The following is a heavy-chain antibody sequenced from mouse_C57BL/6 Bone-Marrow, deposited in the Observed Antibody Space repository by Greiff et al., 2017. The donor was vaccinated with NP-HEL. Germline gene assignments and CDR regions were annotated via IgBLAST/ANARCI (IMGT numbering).Heavy chain of an antibody. CDR3: AREGTVAWFAY. CDR2: IDPSDSYT. J-gene: IGHJ3*01. CDR1: GYTFTSYW. D-gene: IGHD4-1*01. V-gene: IGHV1-69*01. Sequence: QVHVKQPGAELVMPGASVKLSCKASGYTFTSYWMHWVKQRPGQGLEWIGEIDPSDSYTNYNQKFKGKSTLTVDKSSSTAYMQLSSLTSEDSAVYYCAREGTVAWFAYWGQGTLVTVSA.